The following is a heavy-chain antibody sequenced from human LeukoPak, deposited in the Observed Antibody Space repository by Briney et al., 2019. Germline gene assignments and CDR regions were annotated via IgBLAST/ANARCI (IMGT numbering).Heavy chain of an antibody. J-gene: IGHJ4*02. CDR1: GFTVSTNY. Sequence: PGGSLRLSCAASGFTVSTNYMNWVRQAPGKGLEWVSMIYSDGNPYYTDSVKGRFTISRDNSKNTLDLQMSSLRAEDTAVYYCARRGHGYGSPFDYWGQGTLVTVSS. CDR2: IYSDGNP. D-gene: IGHD5-18*01. CDR3: ARRGHGYGSPFDY. V-gene: IGHV3-66*04.